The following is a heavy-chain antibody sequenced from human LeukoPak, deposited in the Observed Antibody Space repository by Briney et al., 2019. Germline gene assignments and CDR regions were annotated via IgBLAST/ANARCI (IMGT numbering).Heavy chain of an antibody. D-gene: IGHD4-23*01. CDR2: ISSSGSTI. J-gene: IGHJ5*02. CDR1: GFTFSSYE. V-gene: IGHV3-48*03. CDR3: ARGDDYGGTGFDH. Sequence: PGGSLRLSCAASGFTFSSYEMNWVRQPPGKGLEWVSYISSSGSTIYYADSVKGRFTISRDNAKNSLYLLMNSLRAEDTAVYYCARGDDYGGTGFDHWGQGTLVTVSS.